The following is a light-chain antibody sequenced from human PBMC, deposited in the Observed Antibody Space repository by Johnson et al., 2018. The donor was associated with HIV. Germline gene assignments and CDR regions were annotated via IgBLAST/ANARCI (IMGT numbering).Light chain of an antibody. J-gene: IGLJ1*01. CDR1: SSNIGNNY. V-gene: IGLV1-51*02. CDR2: ENN. Sequence: QSVLTQPPSVSAAPGQKVTISCSGSSSNIGNNYVSWYQQFPGTAPNLLIYENNKRPSGIPDRFSGSKSGTSTPLGITGLPTGAEADYYCGTWDGRLGAGVFGTGTKVTVL. CDR3: GTWDGRLGAGV.